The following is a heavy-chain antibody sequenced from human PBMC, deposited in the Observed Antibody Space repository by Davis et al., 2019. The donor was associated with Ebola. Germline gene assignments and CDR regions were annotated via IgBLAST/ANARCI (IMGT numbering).Heavy chain of an antibody. CDR3: ARDWGGYGLDV. CDR1: GYTFTSYA. V-gene: IGHV1-18*01. D-gene: IGHD3-16*01. Sequence: ASVKVSCKASGYTFTSYAISWVRQAPGQGLEWVGWISAYNGDTNYVQRLHGRVTMATDTSTSTAYMELRSLTSDDTAVYYCARDWGGYGLDVWGQGTTVTVSS. J-gene: IGHJ6*02. CDR2: ISAYNGDT.